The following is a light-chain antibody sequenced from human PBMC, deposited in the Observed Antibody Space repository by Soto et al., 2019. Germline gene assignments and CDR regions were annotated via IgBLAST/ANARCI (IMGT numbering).Light chain of an antibody. CDR1: QSVFDTSVNKDY. J-gene: IGKJ1*01. V-gene: IGKV4-1*01. CDR2: WAS. CDR3: QQYFATPRT. Sequence: DIVMTQSPDSLAVSLGERATINCKASQSVFDTSVNKDYLAWYQHKEGQPPKLLIYWASTRESGVPDRFSGSGSGTDFTLTIRSLQAEDAAVYFCQQYFATPRTFRQGTKVQLK.